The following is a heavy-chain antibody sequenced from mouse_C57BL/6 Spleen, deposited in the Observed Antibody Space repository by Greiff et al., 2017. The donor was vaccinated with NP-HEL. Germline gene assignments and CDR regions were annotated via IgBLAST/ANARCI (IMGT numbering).Heavy chain of an antibody. CDR1: GYTFTGYW. V-gene: IGHV1-9*01. CDR3: ERLSSNWYFDV. Sequence: VQLQQSGAELMKPGASVKLSCKAPGYTFTGYWIEWVKQRPGHGLEWIGEILPGSGSTNYNEKFKGKATFTADTSSNTAYMQLSSLTTEDSAIDYCERLSSNWYFDVWGTGTTVTVAA. D-gene: IGHD1-1*01. CDR2: ILPGSGST. J-gene: IGHJ1*03.